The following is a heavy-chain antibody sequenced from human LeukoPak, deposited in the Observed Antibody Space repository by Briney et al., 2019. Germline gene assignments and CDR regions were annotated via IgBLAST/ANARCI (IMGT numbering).Heavy chain of an antibody. J-gene: IGHJ6*02. CDR2: IKEDGTYT. V-gene: IGHV3-74*01. CDR3: AKVLPLYYFYAMDV. D-gene: IGHD3-3*01. CDR1: GFSFSKYW. Sequence: GGSLRLSCAASGFSFSKYWMHWVRQTPGEGLVWVARIKEDGTYTSYADSVKGRFTISRDNSKNIVYLQMNSLRAEDTAVYYCAKVLPLYYFYAMDVWGQGTTVTVSS.